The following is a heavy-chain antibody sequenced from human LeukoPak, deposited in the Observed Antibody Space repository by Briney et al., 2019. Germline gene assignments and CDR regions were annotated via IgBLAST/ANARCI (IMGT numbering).Heavy chain of an antibody. CDR2: IRTKDNNYAT. D-gene: IGHD3-3*01. J-gene: IGHJ4*02. CDR3: SSKDWSGSGPYADY. CDR1: GLTFSGSA. V-gene: IGHV3-73*01. Sequence: GGSLRLSCAASGLTFSGSAMHWVRQASGEGLEWVGRIRTKDNNYATAYAASVKGRFTISRDDSKNTAYLQMNSLKTDDTAVYYCSSKDWSGSGPYADYWGQGTLVTVSS.